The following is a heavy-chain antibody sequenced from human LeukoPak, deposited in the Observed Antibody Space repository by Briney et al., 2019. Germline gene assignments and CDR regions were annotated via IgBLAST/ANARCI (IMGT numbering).Heavy chain of an antibody. CDR2: ISSSSSTI. V-gene: IGHV3-48*02. J-gene: IGHJ5*02. CDR3: AREYGGSYFINNWFDP. D-gene: IGHD1-26*01. CDR1: GFTFDDYG. Sequence: GGSLRLSCAASGFTFDDYGMSWVRQAPGKGLEWVSYISSSSSTIYYADSVKGRFTISRDNAKNSLYLQMNSLRDEDTAVYYCAREYGGSYFINNWFDPWGQGTLVTVSS.